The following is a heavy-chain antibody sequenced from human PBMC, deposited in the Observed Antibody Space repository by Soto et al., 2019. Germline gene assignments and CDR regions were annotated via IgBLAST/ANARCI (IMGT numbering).Heavy chain of an antibody. Sequence: QVQLVQSGAEVKKPGSSVKVSCKASGGTFSSYAISWVRQAPGQGLEWMGGVIPIFGTANYAQKFQGRVTITADESTSTAYMELSSLRSEDTAVYYCARVEFDSGIGAGAFDIWGQGTMVTVSS. CDR3: ARVEFDSGIGAGAFDI. D-gene: IGHD1-26*01. CDR1: GGTFSSYA. V-gene: IGHV1-69*01. CDR2: VIPIFGTA. J-gene: IGHJ3*02.